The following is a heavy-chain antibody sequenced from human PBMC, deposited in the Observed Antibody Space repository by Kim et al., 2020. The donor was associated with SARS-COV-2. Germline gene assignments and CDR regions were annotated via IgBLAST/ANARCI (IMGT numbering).Heavy chain of an antibody. CDR2: INPNSGGT. D-gene: IGHD2-15*01. J-gene: IGHJ3*02. CDR1: GYTFTGYY. Sequence: SVKVSCKASGYTFTGYYMHWVRQAPGQGLEWMGWINPNSGGTNYAQKFQGRVTMTRDTSISTAYMELSRLRSDDTAVYYCAREDCSGGSCYGDAFDIWGQGTMVTVSS. CDR3: AREDCSGGSCYGDAFDI. V-gene: IGHV1-2*02.